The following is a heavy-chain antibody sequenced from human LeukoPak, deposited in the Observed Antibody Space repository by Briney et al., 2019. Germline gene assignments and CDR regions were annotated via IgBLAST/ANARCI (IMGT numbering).Heavy chain of an antibody. D-gene: IGHD2-15*01. V-gene: IGHV3-7*01. Sequence: GGSLRLSCAASGFTFSTYWMNWVRQAPGKGLEWVANIKPDGSDKYYVDSVKGRFTVSRDNARNSLYLQMNSLRVEDTAVYYCAKDSGDIVVVVAATQTHYFDYWGQGTLVTVSS. CDR3: AKDSGDIVVVVAATQTHYFDY. CDR1: GFTFSTYW. CDR2: IKPDGSDK. J-gene: IGHJ4*02.